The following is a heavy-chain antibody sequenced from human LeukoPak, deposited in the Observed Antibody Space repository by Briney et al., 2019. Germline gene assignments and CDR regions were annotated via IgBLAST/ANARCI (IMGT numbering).Heavy chain of an antibody. CDR3: ATEVVGYCTNGVCYNWFDP. V-gene: IGHV3-7*01. CDR2: IKQDGSEK. CDR1: GFTFSSYW. Sequence: GGSLRLSCAASGFTFSSYWMSWVRQAPGKGLEWVANIKQDGSEKYYVDSVKGRFTISRDNAKNSLYLQMNSLRAEDTAVYYCATEVVGYCTNGVCYNWFDPWGQGTLVTVSS. J-gene: IGHJ5*02. D-gene: IGHD2-8*01.